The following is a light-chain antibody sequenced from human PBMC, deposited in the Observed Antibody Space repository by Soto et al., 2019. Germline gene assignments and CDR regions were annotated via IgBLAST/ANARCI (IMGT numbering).Light chain of an antibody. CDR2: DAS. CDR1: QSVSSY. Sequence: EIVLTQSPATLSLSPGERATLSCRASQSVSSYLAWYQQKPGQAPRLLIYDASNRATGIPARLSGSGSGTHFTLIISSLEPEAFAFYYCQQRTNWPPQWTFGQVIKVEIK. J-gene: IGKJ1*01. V-gene: IGKV3-11*01. CDR3: QQRTNWPPQWT.